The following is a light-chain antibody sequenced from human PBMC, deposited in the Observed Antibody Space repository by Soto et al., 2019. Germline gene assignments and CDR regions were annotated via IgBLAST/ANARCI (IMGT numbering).Light chain of an antibody. CDR3: QKYDSALLLT. Sequence: DIQMTQSPSSLSASVGDRVTITCRASQGISNYLAWYQQKAGKVPKLLIYAASTLQSGVPSRFSGSGSGTDFTLTISSLQPEDVATYYCQKYDSALLLTFGPGTKVDIK. V-gene: IGKV1-27*01. J-gene: IGKJ3*01. CDR2: AAS. CDR1: QGISNY.